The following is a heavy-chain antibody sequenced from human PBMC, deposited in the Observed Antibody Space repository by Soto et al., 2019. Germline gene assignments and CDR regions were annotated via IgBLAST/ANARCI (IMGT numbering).Heavy chain of an antibody. CDR3: AKTGTYYHWFDP. CDR1: GFTFSSCA. D-gene: IGHD3-22*01. Sequence: GGSLRLSCAASGFTFSSCAMGWVRQAPGKGLEWVSDIIDSGGSTYYADSVKGRFTISRDNSKSTLYLQMNSLRDEDTAVYYCAKTGTYYHWFDPWGQGTLVTVSS. V-gene: IGHV3-23*01. J-gene: IGHJ5*02. CDR2: IIDSGGST.